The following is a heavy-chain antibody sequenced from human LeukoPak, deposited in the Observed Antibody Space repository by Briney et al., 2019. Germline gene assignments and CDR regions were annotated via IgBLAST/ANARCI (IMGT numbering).Heavy chain of an antibody. J-gene: IGHJ4*02. CDR1: KFSFNNYW. D-gene: IGHD6-25*01. V-gene: IGHV3-7*01. Sequence: SGGSLRLSCVGSKFSFNNYWMNWVRQAPGKGLEWVANIKPDASEKSYVDSVKGRFTISRDNAENSLYLQMSSLRAEDTATYYCTTVSGTSGGASHFWGQGTLVTVSS. CDR2: IKPDASEK. CDR3: TTVSGTSGGASHF.